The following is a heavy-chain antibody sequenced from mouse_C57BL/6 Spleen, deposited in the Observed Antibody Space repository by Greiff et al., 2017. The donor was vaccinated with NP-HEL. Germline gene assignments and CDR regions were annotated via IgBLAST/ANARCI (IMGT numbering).Heavy chain of an antibody. D-gene: IGHD1-1*01. CDR3: ARPYGSSYAMDY. CDR1: GFTFTDYY. V-gene: IGHV7-3*01. CDR2: IRNKANGYTT. J-gene: IGHJ4*01. Sequence: EVKLMESGGGLVQPGGSLSLSCAASGFTFTDYYMSWVRQPPGKALEWLGFIRNKANGYTTEYSASVKGRFTISRDNSQSILYLQMNALRAEDSATYYCARPYGSSYAMDYWGQGTSVTVSS.